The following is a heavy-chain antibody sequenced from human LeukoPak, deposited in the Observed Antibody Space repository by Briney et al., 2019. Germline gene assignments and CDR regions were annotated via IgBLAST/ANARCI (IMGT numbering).Heavy chain of an antibody. CDR3: AKDGESYYDFWSGYYTY. CDR1: GFIFNSYS. Sequence: GGSLRLSCAASGFIFNSYSMHWLRQAPGKGLEWVALISYDGSNKDYANSVKGRFTISRDNSKNTLYLQMNSLRAEDTAVYYCAKDGESYYDFWSGYYTYWGQGTLVTVSS. V-gene: IGHV3-30*04. D-gene: IGHD3-3*01. CDR2: ISYDGSNK. J-gene: IGHJ4*02.